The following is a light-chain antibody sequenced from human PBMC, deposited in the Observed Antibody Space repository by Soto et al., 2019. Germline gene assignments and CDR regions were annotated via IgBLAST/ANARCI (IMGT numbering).Light chain of an antibody. CDR3: QQYYTTPWT. J-gene: IGKJ1*01. CDR2: WAS. V-gene: IGKV4-1*01. Sequence: DFVVTQSPDSLAVSLGERATINCKSSQSLLYGSNNKNYLAWYQQKPGQAPTLLLYWASTRESGVPDRFSGKGAWTDFHLPISSLRAEDVAVYYCQQYYTTPWTFGQGTRVELK. CDR1: QSLLYGSNNKNY.